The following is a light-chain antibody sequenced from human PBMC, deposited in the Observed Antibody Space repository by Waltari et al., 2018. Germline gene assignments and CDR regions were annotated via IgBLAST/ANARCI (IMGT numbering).Light chain of an antibody. Sequence: EFVLTQSPATLSSSPGARATLSCRASQSVSRYLAWYQQKPGQAPSLLIFEATKRATGIPARCSGSGSGTDFTLTISNRDPADFASYYCQQYSDWPPTFGQGTKLEIK. CDR3: QQYSDWPPT. J-gene: IGKJ2*01. V-gene: IGKV3-11*01. CDR2: EAT. CDR1: QSVSRY.